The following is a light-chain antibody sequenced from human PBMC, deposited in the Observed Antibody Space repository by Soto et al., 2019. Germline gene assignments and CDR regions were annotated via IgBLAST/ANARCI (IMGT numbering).Light chain of an antibody. J-gene: IGLJ2*01. CDR1: SNAFEIYNL. CDR3: SSYAGSNNLV. V-gene: IGLV2-14*02. CDR2: EGS. Sequence: QSVLTQPASVSGSPGQSITISCTGTSNAFEIYNLVSWYQQRPGKAPKLMIYEGSKRPSGVSDRFSGSKSGNTASLTISGLQAEDEADYYCSSYAGSNNLVFAGGTKVTVL.